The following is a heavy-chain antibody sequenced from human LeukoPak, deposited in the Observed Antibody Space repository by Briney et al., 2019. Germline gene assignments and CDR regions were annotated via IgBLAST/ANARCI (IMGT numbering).Heavy chain of an antibody. CDR2: ISAYNGNT. CDR3: AREFIRDYCSITSFYYYYYYGMDV. CDR1: GYTFTSYG. D-gene: IGHD2-2*01. Sequence: ASVKVSCKASGYTFTSYGISWVRQAPGQGLEWMGWISAYNGNTNYAQKLQGRVTMTTDTSTSTAYMELRSLRSDDTAVYYCAREFIRDYCSITSFYYYYYYGMDVWGQETTVTASS. V-gene: IGHV1-18*01. J-gene: IGHJ6*02.